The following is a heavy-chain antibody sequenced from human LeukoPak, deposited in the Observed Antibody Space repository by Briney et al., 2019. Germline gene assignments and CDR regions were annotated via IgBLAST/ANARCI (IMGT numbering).Heavy chain of an antibody. V-gene: IGHV4-4*02. D-gene: IGHD3-22*01. Sequence: TSSETLSLTCAVSGGSISSSNWWSWVRQPPGKGLEWIGQINHSGSTNYNPSLKSRVTISVDTSKNQFSLKLSSVTAADTAVYYCARGDYYDSSGYKGPFGYWGQGTLVTVSS. CDR3: ARGDYYDSSGYKGPFGY. CDR1: GGSISSSNW. CDR2: INHSGST. J-gene: IGHJ4*02.